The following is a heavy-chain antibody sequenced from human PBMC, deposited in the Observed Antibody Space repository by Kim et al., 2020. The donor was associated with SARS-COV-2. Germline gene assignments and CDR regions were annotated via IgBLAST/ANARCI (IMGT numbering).Heavy chain of an antibody. V-gene: IGHV5-51*01. J-gene: IGHJ4*02. D-gene: IGHD6-19*01. Sequence: GESLKISCKGSGYSFTSYWIGWVRQMSGKGLEWMGIIYPGDSDTRYSPSFQGQVTISADKSISTAYLQWSSLKASDTAMYYCARNPYSSGWLIDYWGQGTLVTVSS. CDR2: IYPGDSDT. CDR3: ARNPYSSGWLIDY. CDR1: GYSFTSYW.